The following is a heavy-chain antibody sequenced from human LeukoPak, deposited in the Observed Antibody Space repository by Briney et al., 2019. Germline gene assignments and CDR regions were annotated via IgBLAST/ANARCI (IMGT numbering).Heavy chain of an antibody. J-gene: IGHJ4*02. Sequence: SETLSLTCAVYGGSFSGYYWSWIRQPPGKGLEWIGEINHSGSTNYNPSLKSRVTISVDTSKNQFSLKLSSVTAADTAVYYCARRGFGWNLHLRFDYWGQGTLVTVSS. D-gene: IGHD1-7*01. V-gene: IGHV4-34*01. CDR1: GGSFSGYY. CDR3: ARRGFGWNLHLRFDY. CDR2: INHSGST.